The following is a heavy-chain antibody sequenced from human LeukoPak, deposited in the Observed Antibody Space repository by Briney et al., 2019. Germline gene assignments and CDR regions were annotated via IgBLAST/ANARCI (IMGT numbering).Heavy chain of an antibody. CDR3: ARGRSGYSYGHGYFDY. CDR2: INHSGST. Sequence: SETLSLTCAVYGGSFSGYYWSWIRQPPGKGLEWIGEINHSGSTNYNPSLKSRVTISVDTSKNQFSLKLSSVTAADTAVYYCARGRSGYSYGHGYFDYWGQETLVTVSS. J-gene: IGHJ4*02. V-gene: IGHV4-34*01. D-gene: IGHD5-18*01. CDR1: GGSFSGYY.